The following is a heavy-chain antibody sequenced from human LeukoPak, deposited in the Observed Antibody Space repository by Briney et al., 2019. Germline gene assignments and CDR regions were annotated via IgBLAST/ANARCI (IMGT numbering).Heavy chain of an antibody. J-gene: IGHJ4*02. Sequence: GGSLRLSCAGSGVTFGVYSMDWVRQAPGKGLEWVAYVSAASTGIFYAASVKGRFTISRDNPQKTLYLQMNNLRAEATAFYYCVREKGGLGFVLWGRGTLVTVSS. D-gene: IGHD3-16*01. CDR1: GVTFGVYS. V-gene: IGHV3-48*04. CDR2: VSAASTGI. CDR3: VREKGGLGFVL.